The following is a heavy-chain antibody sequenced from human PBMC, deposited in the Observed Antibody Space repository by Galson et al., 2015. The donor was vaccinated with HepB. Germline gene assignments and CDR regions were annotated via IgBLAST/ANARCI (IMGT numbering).Heavy chain of an antibody. Sequence: VKVSCKASGYTFTSYDINWVRQATGQGLEWMGWMNPNSGNTGYAQRFQGRVTMTRNTSISTAYMELSSLRSEDTAVYYCARGVYDFWSGSLGYYYYMDVWGKGTTVTVSS. V-gene: IGHV1-8*01. D-gene: IGHD3-3*01. CDR1: GYTFTSYD. J-gene: IGHJ6*03. CDR3: ARGVYDFWSGSLGYYYYMDV. CDR2: MNPNSGNT.